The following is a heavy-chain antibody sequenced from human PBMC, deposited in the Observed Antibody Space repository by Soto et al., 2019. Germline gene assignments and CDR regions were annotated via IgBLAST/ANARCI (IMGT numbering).Heavy chain of an antibody. Sequence: ASGKVSCEASGGTFSRYAISWVRQAPGQGLEWMGGIIPIFGTANYAQKFQGRVTITADESTSTAYMELSSLRSEDTAVYYCARPYYYDSSGYYYDAFDIWGQGTMVTVSS. CDR1: GGTFSRYA. CDR2: IIPIFGTA. D-gene: IGHD3-22*01. V-gene: IGHV1-69*13. J-gene: IGHJ3*02. CDR3: ARPYYYDSSGYYYDAFDI.